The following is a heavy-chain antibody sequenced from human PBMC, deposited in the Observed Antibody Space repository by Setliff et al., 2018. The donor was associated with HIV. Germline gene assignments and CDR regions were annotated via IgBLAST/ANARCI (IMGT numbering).Heavy chain of an antibody. D-gene: IGHD5-12*01. Sequence: NPSETLSLTCTVSGGSITSGNYFWSWIRQPAGKGLEWIGHMYTDGSTNYNPSFKSRVTISADTSKNQFSLKLSSVTAADTAVYYCARDSRWLQFPYFDSWGQGTPVTVSS. CDR3: ARDSRWLQFPYFDS. J-gene: IGHJ4*01. V-gene: IGHV4-61*09. CDR1: GGSITSGNYF. CDR2: MYTDGST.